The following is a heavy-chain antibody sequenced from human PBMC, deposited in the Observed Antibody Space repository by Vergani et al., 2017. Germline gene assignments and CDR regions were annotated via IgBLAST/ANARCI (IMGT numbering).Heavy chain of an antibody. Sequence: VQLVESGGGLVQPGGSLRLSCAASGFTFSRHWMHWVRQAPGKGLVWVAFIQYDGSDIFYADFVEGRFTISRDNSKNSLYLQMRSLRFDDTAVYYCANEGSANRIRGWLDHWGQGALVTVSS. D-gene: IGHD3-10*01. J-gene: IGHJ4*02. CDR2: IQYDGSDI. CDR1: GFTFSRHW. CDR3: ANEGSANRIRGWLDH. V-gene: IGHV3-30*02.